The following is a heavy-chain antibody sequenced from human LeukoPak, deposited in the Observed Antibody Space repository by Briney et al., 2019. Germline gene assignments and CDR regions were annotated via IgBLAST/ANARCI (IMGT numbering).Heavy chain of an antibody. V-gene: IGHV3-21*01. D-gene: IGHD3-16*02. CDR3: ARAKDDYVWGSYRSLFDY. Sequence: GGSLGLSCAASGFTFSSYSMNWVRQAPGKGLEWVSSISSSSSYIYYADSVKGRFTISRDNAKNSLYLQMNSLRAEDTAVYYCARAKDDYVWGSYRSLFDYWGQGTLVTVSS. J-gene: IGHJ4*02. CDR2: ISSSSSYI. CDR1: GFTFSSYS.